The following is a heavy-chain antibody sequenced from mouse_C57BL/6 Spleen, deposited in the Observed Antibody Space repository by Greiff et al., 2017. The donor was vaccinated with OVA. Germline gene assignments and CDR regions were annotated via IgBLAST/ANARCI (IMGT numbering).Heavy chain of an antibody. CDR2: ISSGSSTI. V-gene: IGHV5-17*01. CDR3: ARGLRPVMDY. J-gene: IGHJ4*01. Sequence: EVKLMESGGGLVKPGGSLKLSCAASGFTFSDYGMHWVRQAPEKGLEWVAYISSGSSTIYYADTVKGRFTIARDNAKNTLFLQMTSLRSADAAMYYCARGLRPVMDYWGQGTSVTVSS. CDR1: GFTFSDYG. D-gene: IGHD1-1*01.